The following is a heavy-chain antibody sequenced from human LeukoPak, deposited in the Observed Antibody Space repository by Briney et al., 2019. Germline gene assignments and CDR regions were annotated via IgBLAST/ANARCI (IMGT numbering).Heavy chain of an antibody. D-gene: IGHD3-9*01. CDR1: GYTLTELS. CDR3: ATRGGYDILTGYSY. Sequence: GASVKVSCKVSGYTLTELSMHWVRQAPGKGLEWMGGFDPEDGETIYAQKFQGRVTMTEDTSTDTAYMELSSLRSEDTAVYYCATRGGYDILTGYSYWGQGTLVTVSS. V-gene: IGHV1-24*01. J-gene: IGHJ4*02. CDR2: FDPEDGET.